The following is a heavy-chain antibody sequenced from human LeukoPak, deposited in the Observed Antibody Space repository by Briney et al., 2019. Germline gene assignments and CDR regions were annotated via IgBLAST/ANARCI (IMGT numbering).Heavy chain of an antibody. CDR2: ISGSGGST. V-gene: IGHV3-23*01. CDR3: AKDVTYYYDSSGYPFDY. Sequence: PGGSLRLSCAASGFTFSSYAMSWVRQAPGKGLEWVSAISGSGGSTYYADSVKGRFTISRDNSKNTLYLQMNSLRAEDTAVYYCAKDVTYYYDSSGYPFDYWGQGTLVTVSS. CDR1: GFTFSSYA. J-gene: IGHJ4*02. D-gene: IGHD3-22*01.